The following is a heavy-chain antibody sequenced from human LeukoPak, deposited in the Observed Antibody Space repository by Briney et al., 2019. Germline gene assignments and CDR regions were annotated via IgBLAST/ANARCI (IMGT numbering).Heavy chain of an antibody. CDR3: AKDLCSSTSCYAGGFDY. CDR2: ISGSGGST. V-gene: IGHV3-23*01. CDR1: GFTFSSYA. D-gene: IGHD2-2*01. J-gene: IGHJ4*02. Sequence: GGSLRLSCAASGFTFSSYAMSWVRQAPGKGLEWVSAISGSGGSTYYADSVKGRFTISRDNSKNTLYLQMNSLRAEDMAVYYCAKDLCSSTSCYAGGFDYWGQGTLVTVSS.